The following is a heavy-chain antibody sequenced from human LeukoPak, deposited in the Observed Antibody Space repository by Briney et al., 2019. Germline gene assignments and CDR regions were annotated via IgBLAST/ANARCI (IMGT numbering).Heavy chain of an antibody. CDR3: AKDMIAYYYYMDV. Sequence: GGSLRLSCAASGFTFSSYGMHWVRQAPGKGLEWVAFIRYDGSNKHYADSVKGRFTISRDNSKNTLYLQMNSLRAEDTAVYYCAKDMIAYYYYMDVWGKGTTVTVSS. CDR2: IRYDGSNK. CDR1: GFTFSSYG. J-gene: IGHJ6*03. D-gene: IGHD3-16*01. V-gene: IGHV3-30*02.